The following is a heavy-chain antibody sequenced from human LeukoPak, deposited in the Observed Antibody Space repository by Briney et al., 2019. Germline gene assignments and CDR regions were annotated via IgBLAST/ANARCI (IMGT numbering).Heavy chain of an antibody. J-gene: IGHJ5*02. CDR2: TYYRSKWCT. CDR3: ARGRQWLNWFDP. D-gene: IGHD5-24*01. V-gene: IGHV6-1*01. CDR1: GDSMTSNTAA. Sequence: SQTLSLTCAISGDSMTSNTAAWNWIRQSPSRGLEWLGRTYYRSKWCTDYALSVKSRISINPDTSKNQFSLQLNSVTPEDTAVYYCARGRQWLNWFDPWGQGTLVTVSS.